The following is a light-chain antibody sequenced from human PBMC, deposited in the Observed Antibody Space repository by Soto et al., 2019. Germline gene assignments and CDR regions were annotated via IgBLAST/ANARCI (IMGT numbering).Light chain of an antibody. Sequence: DIVLTQSPGTLSLSPGERATLSCRASQSFSSNYLAWYQQKPGQAPRIVVYGATTRATGIPDRFSGSESGTDFTLTISRLEPEDSAVYYCQQYSSVWTFGQGTKVEIK. CDR1: QSFSSNY. V-gene: IGKV3-20*01. J-gene: IGKJ1*01. CDR2: GAT. CDR3: QQYSSVWT.